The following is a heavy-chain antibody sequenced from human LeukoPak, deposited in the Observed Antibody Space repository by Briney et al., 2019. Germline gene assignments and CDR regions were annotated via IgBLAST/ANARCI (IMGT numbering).Heavy chain of an antibody. CDR2: ISGSAIYT. J-gene: IGHJ6*04. CDR1: GFTFSSYA. V-gene: IGHV3-23*01. D-gene: IGHD3-9*01. CDR3: AKTPYDNYYYNIDV. Sequence: GGSLRLSCAASGFTFSSYAMIWVRQAPGKGLEWVSAISGSAIYTYYADSVKGRFTISRDNSKNTLYLQMNSLRAVDTAVYYCAKTPYDNYYYNIDVWGKGTTVTVSS.